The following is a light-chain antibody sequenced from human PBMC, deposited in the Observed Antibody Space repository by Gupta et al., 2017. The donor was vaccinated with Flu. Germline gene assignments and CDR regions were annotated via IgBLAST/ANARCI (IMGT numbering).Light chain of an antibody. CDR1: QSVSSD. J-gene: IGKJ4*01. CDR2: GAS. CDR3: QQYNNWPPLT. Sequence: EIQMTQSPATLSVSPGERATLSCRASQSVSSDLAWYQQKPGQTPRLLIYGASARATGVPARFSGSGSGTEFTLTISSLQSEDFAVYYCQQYNNWPPLTFGGGTTVEIK. V-gene: IGKV3-15*01.